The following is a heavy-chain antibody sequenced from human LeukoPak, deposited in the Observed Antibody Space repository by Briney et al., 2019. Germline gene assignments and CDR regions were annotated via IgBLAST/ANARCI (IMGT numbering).Heavy chain of an antibody. D-gene: IGHD5-18*01. CDR2: IYGGGST. CDR1: GFTVSSNH. V-gene: IGHV3-53*01. Sequence: GGSLRLSCAASGFTVSSNHMNWVRQAPGKGLEWVSVIYGGGSTYYADSVKGRFTISRDNSKNTLYLQVNSLRAEDTAVYYCAKGNGYSYGRYYFDYWGQGTLVTVSS. CDR3: AKGNGYSYGRYYFDY. J-gene: IGHJ4*02.